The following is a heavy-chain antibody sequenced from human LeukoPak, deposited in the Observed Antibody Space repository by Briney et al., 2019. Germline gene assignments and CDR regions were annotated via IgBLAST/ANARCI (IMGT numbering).Heavy chain of an antibody. V-gene: IGHV1-46*01. Sequence: ASVKVSCKASGYTFTSSYIHWVRQAPGQGLEWMGIINPSGGTTIYAQKFQGRVTMTRDTSTSTVYMELSSLRSEGTAVYYCARQRGGQYEDAFDIWGQGTVVTVSS. CDR2: INPSGGTT. CDR1: GYTFTSSY. CDR3: ARQRGGQYEDAFDI. J-gene: IGHJ3*02. D-gene: IGHD2-8*01.